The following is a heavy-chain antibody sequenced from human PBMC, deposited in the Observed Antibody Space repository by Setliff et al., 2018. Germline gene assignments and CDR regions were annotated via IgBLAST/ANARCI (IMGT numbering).Heavy chain of an antibody. Sequence: AASVKVSCKASGYNLDDFGINWLRQAPGQGLEWMGWIRPYIGHTIYAQKFQGRVTMTTDAPPSTAYMELTSLRHDDTAVYYCARVVAHTHFYDRSDYYFDGLDIWGQGAKVTVSS. CDR3: ARVVAHTHFYDRSDYYFDGLDI. CDR1: GYNLDDFG. V-gene: IGHV1-18*01. CDR2: IRPYIGHT. J-gene: IGHJ3*02. D-gene: IGHD3-22*01.